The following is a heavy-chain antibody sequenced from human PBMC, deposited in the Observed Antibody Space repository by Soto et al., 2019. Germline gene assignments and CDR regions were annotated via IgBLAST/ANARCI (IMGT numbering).Heavy chain of an antibody. CDR1: GFSFRSYG. D-gene: IGHD3-3*01. Sequence: PGGSLRLSCAASGFSFRSYGMHWVRQAPGKGLEWVSVIWYDGSNKYYAYSVRGRFTISRDNSESTLYLQMSSLRAADTAVYHCASQDYDFWSDYYTGKEAFDIWGPGTMVTVSS. CDR3: ASQDYDFWSDYYTGKEAFDI. CDR2: IWYDGSNK. J-gene: IGHJ3*02. V-gene: IGHV3-33*01.